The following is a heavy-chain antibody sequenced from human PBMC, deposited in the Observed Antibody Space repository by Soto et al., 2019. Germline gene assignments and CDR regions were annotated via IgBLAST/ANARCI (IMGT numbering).Heavy chain of an antibody. CDR2: ISVSGGRI. CDR3: VKDACGPECFSPFDY. V-gene: IGHV3-23*01. Sequence: EVQLLESGGGLVQPGGSLRLSCAASGFIFSTSAMNWVRQAPGKGLEWVSRISVSGGRIYYADSVKGRFTISRDNSKNALYLHMNSLRAEGTAVYYCVKDACGPECFSPFDYWGQRALVAVSS. J-gene: IGHJ4*02. D-gene: IGHD2-21*01. CDR1: GFIFSTSA.